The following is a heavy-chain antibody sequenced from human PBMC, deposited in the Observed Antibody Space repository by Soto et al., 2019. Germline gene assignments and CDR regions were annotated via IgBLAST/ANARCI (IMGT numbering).Heavy chain of an antibody. J-gene: IGHJ4*02. CDR3: ARDSKNYDILTGATVFDY. Sequence: PGGSLRLSCAASGFTFSSYGMHWVRQAPGKGPEWVAVIWYDGSNKYYADSVKGRFTISRDNSKNTLYLQMNSLRAEDTAVYYCARDSKNYDILTGATVFDYWGQGTQVTVSS. CDR1: GFTFSSYG. V-gene: IGHV3-33*01. CDR2: IWYDGSNK. D-gene: IGHD3-9*01.